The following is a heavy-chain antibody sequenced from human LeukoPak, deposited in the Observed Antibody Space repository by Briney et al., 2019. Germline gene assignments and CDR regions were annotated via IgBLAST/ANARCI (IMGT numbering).Heavy chain of an antibody. CDR1: GFTFSSYW. J-gene: IGHJ5*02. V-gene: IGHV3-23*01. D-gene: IGHD6-13*01. CDR2: IGSGSGGKT. CDR3: VQSTAWYRSSWFLMS. Sequence: PGGSLRLSCAASGFTFSSYWMSWVRQAPGKGLEWVSGIGSGSGGKTFYADSVKGRFSISRDNSKDTLNLQMNTLRPDDTAIYYCVQSTAWYRSSWFLMSWGQGIMVTVSS.